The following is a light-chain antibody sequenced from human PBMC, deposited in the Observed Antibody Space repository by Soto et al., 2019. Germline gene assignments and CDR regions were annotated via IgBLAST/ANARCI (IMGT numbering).Light chain of an antibody. J-gene: IGKJ4*01. V-gene: IGKV1-33*01. CDR3: QQSLT. CDR1: RDINKY. Sequence: DIQMTQSPSSLSASVGDRVTITCQAGRDINKYLNWYQQKPGKAPKLLVYDTSNLERGVPSRFSGGRSGTDFTFTISSLQAEDIATYFCQQSLTFGGGTKVEIK. CDR2: DTS.